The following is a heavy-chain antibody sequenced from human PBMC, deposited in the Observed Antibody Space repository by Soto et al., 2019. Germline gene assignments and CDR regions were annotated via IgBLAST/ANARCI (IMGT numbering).Heavy chain of an antibody. D-gene: IGHD4-17*01. CDR1: GGTFSKFA. V-gene: IGHV1-69*01. CDR2: IIPILGTA. CDR3: AITNQPFGDYGAWDC. Sequence: QVQLVQSGAEVKKPGSSVRVSCKASGGTFSKFAISWVRQAPGQGLEWMGGIIPILGTANYAQKIQGRVTITADESTSTAYMELTSLRSEDTAVYYCAITNQPFGDYGAWDCWGQGTLVTVSS. J-gene: IGHJ4*02.